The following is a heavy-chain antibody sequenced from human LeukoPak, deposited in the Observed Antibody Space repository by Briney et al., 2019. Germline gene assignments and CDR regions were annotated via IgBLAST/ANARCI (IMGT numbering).Heavy chain of an antibody. D-gene: IGHD1-26*01. V-gene: IGHV4-4*07. J-gene: IGHJ3*02. Sequence: SETLSLTRPGSDDSISSHYGSWIRQPAGKGLESIGLIYTSGSTMYNPFLRSRLTMAVHTSTNPFSLKLSSVTAADTAVYYCARSRSRGAFDIWGQGTMVTVSS. CDR3: ARSRSRGAFDI. CDR2: IYTSGST. CDR1: DDSISSHY.